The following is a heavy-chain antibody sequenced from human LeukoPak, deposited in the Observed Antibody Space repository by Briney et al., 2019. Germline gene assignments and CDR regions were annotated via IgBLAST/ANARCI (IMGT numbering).Heavy chain of an antibody. CDR3: AREVDCGGDCSDY. J-gene: IGHJ4*02. CDR2: ISSSSSYI. V-gene: IGHV3-21*01. D-gene: IGHD2-21*01. Sequence: GGSLRLSCAASGFTFSSYSMNWVRQAPGKGLXXXXSISSSSSYIYYADSVKGRFTISRDNAKNSLYLQMNSLRAEDTAEYYCAREVDCGGDCSDYWGQGTLVTVSS. CDR1: GFTFSSYS.